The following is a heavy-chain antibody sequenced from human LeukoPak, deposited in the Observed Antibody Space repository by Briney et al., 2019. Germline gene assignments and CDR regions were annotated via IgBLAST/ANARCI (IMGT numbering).Heavy chain of an antibody. Sequence: GGSLRLSCAASGFTFSSYAMSWVRQAPARGLEWVSSLRGDGETFYADSVKGRFTLSRDHSRNTVYLDLNNLRVEDTAVYYCAKASWVSSADAVLWGQGTMVTVS. CDR2: LRGDGET. V-gene: IGHV3-23*01. J-gene: IGHJ4*02. CDR3: AKASWVSSADAVL. CDR1: GFTFSSYA. D-gene: IGHD3-16*01.